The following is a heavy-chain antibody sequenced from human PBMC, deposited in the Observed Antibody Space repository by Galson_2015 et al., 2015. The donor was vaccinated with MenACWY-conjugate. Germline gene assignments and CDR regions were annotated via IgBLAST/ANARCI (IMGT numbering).Heavy chain of an antibody. V-gene: IGHV1-3*01. J-gene: IGHJ6*02. CDR3: ARALHGYSSLSLPGHYYYYYVMYV. D-gene: IGHD6-6*01. Sequence: SVKVSCKASGYTFTDYAMHWVRQAPGQRLEWMGWINAGSGNTRYSDNFQGRVTITRDTSASTAYMELSSLRSEDTAVYYCARALHGYSSLSLPGHYYYYYVMYVWGQGTTVTVSS. CDR1: GYTFTDYA. CDR2: INAGSGNT.